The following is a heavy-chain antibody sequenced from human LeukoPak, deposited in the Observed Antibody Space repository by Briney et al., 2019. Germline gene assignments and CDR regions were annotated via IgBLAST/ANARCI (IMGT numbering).Heavy chain of an antibody. Sequence: GGSLRLSCAASGFTFSSYWMSWVRQAPGKGLEWVANIKQDGSEKYYVDSVKGRFTISRDNAKNSLYLQMNSLRAEDTAVYYCARAGTKDYYYYYMDVWGKGTTVTVSS. CDR2: IKQDGSEK. CDR3: ARAGTKDYYYYYMDV. CDR1: GFTFSSYW. V-gene: IGHV3-7*01. D-gene: IGHD1-1*01. J-gene: IGHJ6*03.